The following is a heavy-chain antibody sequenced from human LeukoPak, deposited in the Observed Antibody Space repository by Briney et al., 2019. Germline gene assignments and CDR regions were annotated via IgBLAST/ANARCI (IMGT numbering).Heavy chain of an antibody. CDR2: IYYSGST. Sequence: KPSETLSLTCTVSGGSISSSSYYWGWIRQPPGKGLEWIGSIYYSGSTYYNPSLKSRVTISVDTSKNQFSLKLSSVTAADTAVYYCARQIFLGYDMGWFDPWGQGTLVTVSS. CDR1: GGSISSSSYY. J-gene: IGHJ5*02. CDR3: ARQIFLGYDMGWFDP. V-gene: IGHV4-39*01. D-gene: IGHD3-22*01.